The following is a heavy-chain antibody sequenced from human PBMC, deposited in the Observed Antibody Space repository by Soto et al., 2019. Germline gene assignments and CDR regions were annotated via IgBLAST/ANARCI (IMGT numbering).Heavy chain of an antibody. CDR2: ISYGGGTT. J-gene: IGHJ4*02. D-gene: IGHD3-22*01. V-gene: IGHV3-23*01. Sequence: TGGALRLSCAASEFTFSNYAMSWVLQAPGKGLEWVSAISYGGGTTYYADSVKGRFTISRDNSKNTLYLQMNSLRAEDTAVYYCAKNPGYYYDSTGYHFDYWGQGTLVTVSS. CDR1: EFTFSNYA. CDR3: AKNPGYYYDSTGYHFDY.